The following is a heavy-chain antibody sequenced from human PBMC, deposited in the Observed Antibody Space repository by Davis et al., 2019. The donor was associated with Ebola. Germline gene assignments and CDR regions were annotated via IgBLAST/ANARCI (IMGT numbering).Heavy chain of an antibody. CDR3: VPGTWI. D-gene: IGHD5-18*01. V-gene: IGHV3-74*03. CDR1: GFSFSNYW. CDR2: IDSDGSRT. Sequence: GESLKISCAASGFSFSNYWMQWVRQAPGKGPEWVSRIDSDGSRTTYADSVKGRFTMSRDNAKNMVFLQMNSLRDEDTAVYYCVPGTWIRGQGSLVTVSS. J-gene: IGHJ4*02.